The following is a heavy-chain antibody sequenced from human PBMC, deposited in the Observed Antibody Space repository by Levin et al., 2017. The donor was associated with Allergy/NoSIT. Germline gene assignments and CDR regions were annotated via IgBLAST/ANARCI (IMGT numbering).Heavy chain of an antibody. Sequence: GGSLRLSCAASGFTFSDYYMSWIRQAPGKGLEWVSYISSSGSTIYYADSVKGRFTISRDNAKNSLYLQMNSLRAEDTAVYYCARVLLYNWNLFDYWGQGTLVTVSS. CDR2: ISSSGSTI. J-gene: IGHJ4*02. CDR1: GFTFSDYY. CDR3: ARVLLYNWNLFDY. V-gene: IGHV3-11*01. D-gene: IGHD1-20*01.